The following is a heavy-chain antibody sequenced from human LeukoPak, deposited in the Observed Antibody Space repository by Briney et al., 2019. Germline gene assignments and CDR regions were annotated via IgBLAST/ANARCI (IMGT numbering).Heavy chain of an antibody. CDR3: AENRGDHRFYHGLDL. D-gene: IGHD2/OR15-2a*01. J-gene: IGHJ6*02. V-gene: IGHV4-4*07. CDR1: GGSISSYH. Sequence: SETLSLTCTVSGGSISSYHWSWIRQAAGKGLEWIGRIYTNETTNYNPSLKSRVTMSIDTSKNQFPLRLRSVTAADTAVDYCAENRGDHRFYHGLDLWGQGTTVTVSS. CDR2: IYTNETT.